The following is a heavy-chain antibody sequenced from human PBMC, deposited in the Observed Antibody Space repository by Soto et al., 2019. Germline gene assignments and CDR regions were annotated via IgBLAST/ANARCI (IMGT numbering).Heavy chain of an antibody. CDR1: GYTFTSYD. CDR3: ARGKMAAAGHFDY. V-gene: IGHV1-8*01. CDR2: MNPNSGNT. D-gene: IGHD6-13*01. J-gene: IGHJ4*02. Sequence: QVQLVQSGAEVKKPGASVKVSCKASGYTFTSYDLNWVRQATGQGLEWVGWMNPNSGNTGYAQKFQGRVTLTRNTSISTAYMELSSLRSEDTAVYYCARGKMAAAGHFDYWGQGTLVTVSS.